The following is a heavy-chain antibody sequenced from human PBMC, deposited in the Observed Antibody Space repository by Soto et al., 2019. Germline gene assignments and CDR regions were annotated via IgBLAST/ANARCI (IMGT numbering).Heavy chain of an antibody. Sequence: QVQLQQWGAGLLKPSETLSLTCAVYGGSFSGYYWSWIRQPPGKGLEWIGEINHSGSTNYNPSLKSGVTMSVDTAKHQFSLNLSSVTAADTAVYYCARGRWLRSAFDYWGQGTLVTVSS. CDR2: INHSGST. J-gene: IGHJ4*02. V-gene: IGHV4-34*01. CDR3: ARGRWLRSAFDY. D-gene: IGHD5-12*01. CDR1: GGSFSGYY.